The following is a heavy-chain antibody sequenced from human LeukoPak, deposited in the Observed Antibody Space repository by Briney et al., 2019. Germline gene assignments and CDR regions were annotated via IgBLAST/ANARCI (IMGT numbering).Heavy chain of an antibody. D-gene: IGHD1-26*01. CDR2: IYYSGST. J-gene: IGHJ4*02. CDR1: GGSISSSSYY. CDR3: ARVGVGSYY. V-gene: IGHV4-39*07. Sequence: SETLSLTCTVSGGSISSSSYYWGWIRQPPGKGLEWIGSIYYSGSTYYNPSLKSRVTISVDTSKNQFSLKLSSVTAADTAVYYCARVGVGSYYWGQGTLVTVSS.